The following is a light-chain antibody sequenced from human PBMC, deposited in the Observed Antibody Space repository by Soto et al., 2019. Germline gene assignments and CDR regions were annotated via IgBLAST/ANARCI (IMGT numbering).Light chain of an antibody. V-gene: IGLV2-14*01. Sequence: QSALTQPPSVSGSPGQSVTISCTGSSSDVGGYNYVSWYQQQPGKAPKLMIYEVSNRPSGVSNRFSGSKSGNTAYLTISGLQAEDEAEYYCCSCTSSMIAYVFGTGTKLTVL. CDR2: EVS. CDR1: SSDVGGYNY. CDR3: CSCTSSMIAYV. J-gene: IGLJ1*01.